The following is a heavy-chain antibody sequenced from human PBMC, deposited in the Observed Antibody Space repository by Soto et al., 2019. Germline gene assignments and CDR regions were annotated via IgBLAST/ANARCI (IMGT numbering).Heavy chain of an antibody. CDR1: GYTYTRYG. CDR2: INAANGDT. V-gene: IGHV1-3*01. CDR3: VRRHVLATGIGWFVL. D-gene: IGHD2-21*02. Sequence: SGKASCKASGYTYTRYGIHWVLQAPGQRLEWMGWINAANGDTKYSPKFQGRVTITRDTSASTAYMELRSLRSEDTAVYYCVRRHVLATGIGWFVLWCPGILVTV. J-gene: IGHJ5*02.